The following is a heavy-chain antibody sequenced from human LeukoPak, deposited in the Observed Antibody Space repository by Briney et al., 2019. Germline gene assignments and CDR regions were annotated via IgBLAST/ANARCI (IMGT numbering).Heavy chain of an antibody. Sequence: GGSLRLSCAASGFTFDDYAMHWVRQAPGKGLEWVSDISWNSGSIDYADSVKGRFTISRDNAENSLYLQMNSLRAEDTALYYCAKELRYCTSTSCKSYGMDVWGQGTTVTVAS. J-gene: IGHJ6*02. CDR2: ISWNSGSI. V-gene: IGHV3-9*01. D-gene: IGHD2-2*01. CDR3: AKELRYCTSTSCKSYGMDV. CDR1: GFTFDDYA.